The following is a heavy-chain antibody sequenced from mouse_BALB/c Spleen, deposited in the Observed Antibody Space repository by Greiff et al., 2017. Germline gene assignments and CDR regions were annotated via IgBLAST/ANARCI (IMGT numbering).Heavy chain of an antibody. J-gene: IGHJ4*01. V-gene: IGHV1S34*01. CDR2: ISCYNGAT. CDR3: ARYQYGTIYAMDY. Sequence: LVKTGASVKISCKASGYSFTGYYMHWVKQSHGKSLEWIGYISCYNGATSYNQKFKGKATFTVDTSSSTAYMQFNSLTSEDSAVYYCARYQYGTIYAMDYWGQGTSVTVSS. D-gene: IGHD2-10*02. CDR1: GYSFTGYY.